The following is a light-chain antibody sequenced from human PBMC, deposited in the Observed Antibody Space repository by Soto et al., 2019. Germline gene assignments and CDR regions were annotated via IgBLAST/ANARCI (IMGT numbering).Light chain of an antibody. V-gene: IGKV1-5*03. J-gene: IGKJ2*01. CDR2: KVS. CDR3: QQYKAYPYT. CDR1: QTIDNW. Sequence: DIPMTQSPSTLSASVGDRVTITCRASQTIDNWLAWYQQIPGKAPNLLIYKVSSLDSGVPSRFSGSGSGTEFTLTITSLQPEDFATYYCQQYKAYPYTFAQGTKLQIK.